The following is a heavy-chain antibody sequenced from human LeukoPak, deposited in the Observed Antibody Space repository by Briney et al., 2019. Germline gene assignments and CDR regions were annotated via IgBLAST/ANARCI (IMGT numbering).Heavy chain of an antibody. D-gene: IGHD3-16*02. V-gene: IGHV4-34*01. J-gene: IGHJ4*02. CDR1: GGSFSGYY. CDR3: AKRKTYYDYVWGSYRYMDPFDY. Sequence: PSETLSLTCAVYGGSFSGYYWSWVRQPPGKGLEWIGEINHSGSTNYNPSLESRVTISVDPSKNQFSLKLSSVTAADTAVYYCAKRKTYYDYVWGSYRYMDPFDYWGQGTPVTVSS. CDR2: INHSGST.